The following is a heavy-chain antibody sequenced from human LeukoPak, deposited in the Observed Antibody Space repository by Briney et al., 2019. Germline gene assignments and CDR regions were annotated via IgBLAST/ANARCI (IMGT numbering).Heavy chain of an antibody. Sequence: SETLSLTCTVSGGSISSYYWSWIRQPPGKGLEWIGYIYYSGSTNYNPSLKSRVTISVDTSKNQFSLKLSSVTAADTAVYYWARDAGIGVVVPAAINNYYMDVWGKGTTVTVSS. D-gene: IGHD2-2*02. CDR2: IYYSGST. V-gene: IGHV4-59*01. CDR1: GGSISSYY. CDR3: ARDAGIGVVVPAAINNYYMDV. J-gene: IGHJ6*03.